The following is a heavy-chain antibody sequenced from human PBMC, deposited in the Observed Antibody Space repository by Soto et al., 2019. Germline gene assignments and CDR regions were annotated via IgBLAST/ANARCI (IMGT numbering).Heavy chain of an antibody. CDR1: GGSISSAAYY. CDR3: AREYTYGSNFFDC. CDR2: ISHRGST. Sequence: QVQLQESGPGLVKPAQTLSLSCTVSGGSISSAAYYWSWIRQHPGKGLEWIGYISHRGSTYYNPSLQSRVIISADTAKNQFSLNWTSVTAADTAVYSCAREYTYGSNFFDCWGQGALVTVSS. J-gene: IGHJ4*02. V-gene: IGHV4-31*03. D-gene: IGHD5-18*01.